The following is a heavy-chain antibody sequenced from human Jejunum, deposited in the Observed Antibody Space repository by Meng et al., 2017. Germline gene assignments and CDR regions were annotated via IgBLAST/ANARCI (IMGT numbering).Heavy chain of an antibody. CDR1: GFTFSGHW. CDR2: IQGDGREK. D-gene: IGHD3-22*01. V-gene: IGHV3-7*01. J-gene: IGHJ3*02. Sequence: GESLKISCAASGFTFSGHWMTWVRQAPGKGLEWVANIQGDGREKYYVDSVKGRFTISRDNAKNSVYLQMSSLRAEDTAVYYCARVSYDPSGFALVWGDALDIWGQGTMVTVSS. CDR3: ARVSYDPSGFALVWGDALDI.